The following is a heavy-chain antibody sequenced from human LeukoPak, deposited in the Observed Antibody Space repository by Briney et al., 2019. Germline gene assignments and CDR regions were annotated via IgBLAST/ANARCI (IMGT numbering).Heavy chain of an antibody. V-gene: IGHV1-24*01. CDR2: FDPEDAEI. Sequence: ASVNVSCKVSGYRLNELSMNWLRQAPGKGPEWMGGFDPEDAEIIYAQKFQGRVSMTEDTSTDTAYLEVSSLKSEDTAIYYCATVLTRDWDLRTFDYWGQGSLVTVSS. D-gene: IGHD1-26*01. CDR1: GYRLNELS. J-gene: IGHJ4*02. CDR3: ATVLTRDWDLRTFDY.